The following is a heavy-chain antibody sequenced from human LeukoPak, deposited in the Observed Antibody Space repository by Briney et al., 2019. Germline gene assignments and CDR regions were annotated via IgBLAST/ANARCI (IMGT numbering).Heavy chain of an antibody. Sequence: GGSLRLSCAASGFTFSSYAMSWVRQAPGKGLEWVSAISGSGGSTYYADSVKGRFTISRDNSNNMLFLQMESLRIEDTAVYYCAKEVDTVMDWANDAFDIWGQGTMVIVSS. V-gene: IGHV3-23*01. D-gene: IGHD5-18*01. CDR3: AKEVDTVMDWANDAFDI. CDR1: GFTFSSYA. CDR2: ISGSGGST. J-gene: IGHJ3*02.